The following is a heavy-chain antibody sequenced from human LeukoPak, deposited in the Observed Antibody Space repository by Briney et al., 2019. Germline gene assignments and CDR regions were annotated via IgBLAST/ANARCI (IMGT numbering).Heavy chain of an antibody. CDR3: ARDPGYCSGGSCYPRWFDP. CDR1: GGTFTSYG. CDR2: IIPIFGKA. J-gene: IGHJ5*02. V-gene: IGHV1-69*06. D-gene: IGHD2-15*01. Sequence: SVKVSCKASGGTFTSYGISWVRQAPGQGLEWRGGIIPIFGKANYAQKFQGRVRITADKSTSTPYMQLSSLRSEDTAVYYCARDPGYCSGGSCYPRWFDPWGQGTLVTVSS.